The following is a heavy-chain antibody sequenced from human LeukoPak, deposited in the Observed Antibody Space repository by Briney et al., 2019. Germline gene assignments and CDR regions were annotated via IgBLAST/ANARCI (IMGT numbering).Heavy chain of an antibody. J-gene: IGHJ4*02. CDR3: ARVRGQLWLFFSY. V-gene: IGHV1-2*02. CDR1: GYTFTGYY. D-gene: IGHD5-18*01. CDR2: INPNSGGT. Sequence: ASVKVSCKASGYTFTGYYMHWVRQAPGQGLEWMGWINPNSGGTNYAQKFQGGVTMTRDTSISTAYMELSRLRSDDTAVYYCARVRGQLWLFFSYWGQGTLVTVSS.